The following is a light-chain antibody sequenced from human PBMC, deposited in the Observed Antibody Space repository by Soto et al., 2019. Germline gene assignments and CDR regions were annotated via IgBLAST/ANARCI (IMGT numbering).Light chain of an antibody. CDR1: SSDVGGYDY. CDR2: EVS. Sequence: QSALTQPPSASGSPGQSVTISCTGTSSDVGGYDYVSWYRQHPGKVPKLMIYEVSKRPSGVPDRFSGSKSGNTASLTVSGLQAEDEADYYCSSYAGSNIYVFGTGTKVTVL. V-gene: IGLV2-8*01. J-gene: IGLJ1*01. CDR3: SSYAGSNIYV.